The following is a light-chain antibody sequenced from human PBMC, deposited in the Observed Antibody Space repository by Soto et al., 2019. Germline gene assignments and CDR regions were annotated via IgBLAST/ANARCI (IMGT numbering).Light chain of an antibody. Sequence: DIQMTQSPSPLSSSVGYRVTITCRSSQSITSHLNWYQHKPGKAPKLLIYAASTMQSGVPSRFSGSGSGTDFTLTISSLQPEDFATYYCQQSYNTPLTFGGGTKVDIK. CDR1: QSITSH. CDR3: QQSYNTPLT. J-gene: IGKJ4*01. CDR2: AAS. V-gene: IGKV1-39*01.